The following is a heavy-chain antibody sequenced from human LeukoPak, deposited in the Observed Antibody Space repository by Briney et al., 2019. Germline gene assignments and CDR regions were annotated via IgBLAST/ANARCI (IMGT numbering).Heavy chain of an antibody. Sequence: PSETLSLTCTVSGDSISSYYWSWIRQPPGKGLEWIGYIYYSGSTNYNPSLKSRVTISVDTSKNQFSLKLSSVTAADTAVYYCARADTAINAFDIWGQGTMVTVSS. J-gene: IGHJ3*02. CDR3: ARADTAINAFDI. CDR2: IYYSGST. V-gene: IGHV4-59*01. CDR1: GDSISSYY. D-gene: IGHD5-18*01.